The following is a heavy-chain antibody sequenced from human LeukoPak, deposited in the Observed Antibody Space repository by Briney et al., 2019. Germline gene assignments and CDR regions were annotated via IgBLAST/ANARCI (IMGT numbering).Heavy chain of an antibody. Sequence: GRSLRLSCAASGFNFDDYAMHWVRQPPGKGLEWVSSIGWSGSTLDYAESVRGRFTISRDNAKNSLYLQMNSLRAEDTALYYCAKDIAPSMVRGVTPQTVYYYYYGMDVWGQGTTVTVSS. CDR2: IGWSGSTL. D-gene: IGHD3-10*01. CDR3: AKDIAPSMVRGVTPQTVYYYYYGMDV. CDR1: GFNFDDYA. V-gene: IGHV3-9*01. J-gene: IGHJ6*02.